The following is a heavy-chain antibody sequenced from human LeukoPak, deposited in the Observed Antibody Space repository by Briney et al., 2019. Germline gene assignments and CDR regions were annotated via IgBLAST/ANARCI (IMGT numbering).Heavy chain of an antibody. CDR3: ATENDVWGSYRRDAFDI. V-gene: IGHV1-24*01. D-gene: IGHD3-16*02. J-gene: IGHJ3*02. CDR2: FDPEDGET. Sequence: ASVKVSCKVSGYTLTELSMRWVRQAPGKGLEWMGGFDPEDGETIYAQKFQGRVTMTEDTSTDTAYMELSSLRSEDTAVYYCATENDVWGSYRRDAFDIWGQGTMVTVSS. CDR1: GYTLTELS.